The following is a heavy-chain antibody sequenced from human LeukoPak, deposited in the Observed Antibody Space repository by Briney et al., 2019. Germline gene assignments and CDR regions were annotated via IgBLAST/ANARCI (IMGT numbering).Heavy chain of an antibody. CDR3: ARLYRGY. D-gene: IGHD2-8*01. CDR1: GGSFNGYY. J-gene: IGHJ4*02. Sequence: TETLSLTCAVYGGSFNGYYWSWIRQPPGKGLEWIGEINHSGSTNYNPSLKSRVTISVDTSKNQFSLRLSSVTAADTAVYYCARLYRGYWGQGTLVTVSS. V-gene: IGHV4-34*01. CDR2: INHSGST.